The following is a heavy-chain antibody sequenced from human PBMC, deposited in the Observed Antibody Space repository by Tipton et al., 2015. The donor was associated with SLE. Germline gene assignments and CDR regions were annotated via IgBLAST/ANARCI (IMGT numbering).Heavy chain of an antibody. V-gene: IGHV4-34*01. D-gene: IGHD7-27*01. CDR1: GGSFSGYY. CDR3: ARETGDHAFDI. CDR2: ISYSGNT. J-gene: IGHJ3*02. Sequence: TLSLTCAVYGGSFSGYYWGWIRQPPGKGLEWIGSISYSGNTYTYYNPSLESRVTVSVDTSKNQFSLKLNSVTAADTAVYYCARETGDHAFDIWGQGTVVTVAS.